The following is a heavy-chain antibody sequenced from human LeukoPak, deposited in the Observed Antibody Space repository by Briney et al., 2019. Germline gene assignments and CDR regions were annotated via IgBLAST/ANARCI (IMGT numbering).Heavy chain of an antibody. CDR3: ARDSAFSSYSY. J-gene: IGHJ4*02. D-gene: IGHD2-15*01. CDR1: GFTVSTSY. Sequence: GGSLRLSCTASGFTVSTSYMSWVRQAPGKGLEWVAIIYSDRSTYYPESVKGRFTISRDDSKNTVLLQMDSLRAEDTAIYYCARDSAFSSYSYWGQGALVTVSS. V-gene: IGHV3-53*01. CDR2: IYSDRST.